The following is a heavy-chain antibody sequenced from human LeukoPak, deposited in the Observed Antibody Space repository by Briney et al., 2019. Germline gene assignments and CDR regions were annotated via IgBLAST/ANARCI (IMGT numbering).Heavy chain of an antibody. CDR1: GYTFSSNW. V-gene: IGHV5-51*01. Sequence: GESLKISCKGSGYTFSSNWIGWVRQMPGKGLEWMGIIFPGDSDTRYSPSFQGQVTISADKSISTAYLQWSSLKASDTAMYYCARHRLWHYSRNHAFDIWGQGTMVTVSS. J-gene: IGHJ3*02. CDR3: ARHRLWHYSRNHAFDI. CDR2: IFPGDSDT. D-gene: IGHD2-15*01.